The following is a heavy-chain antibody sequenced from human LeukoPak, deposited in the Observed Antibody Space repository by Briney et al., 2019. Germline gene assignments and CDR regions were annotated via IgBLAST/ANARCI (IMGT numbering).Heavy chain of an antibody. CDR1: GFTFDDYA. V-gene: IGHV3-9*01. D-gene: IGHD3-3*02. J-gene: IGHJ4*02. Sequence: GGSLRLSCAASGFTFDDYAMHWVRQAPGKGLEWVSGISWNSGSIGYADSVKGRFTISRDNAKNSLYLQMNSLRAEDTAVYYCAKTLAWFDYWGQGTLVTVSS. CDR3: AKTLAWFDY. CDR2: ISWNSGSI.